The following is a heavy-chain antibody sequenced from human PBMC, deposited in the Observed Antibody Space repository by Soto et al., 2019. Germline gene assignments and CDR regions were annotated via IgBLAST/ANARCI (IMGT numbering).Heavy chain of an antibody. J-gene: IGHJ4*02. CDR3: ARGRGDYYGSGSYRFPFDY. V-gene: IGHV4-34*01. D-gene: IGHD3-10*01. Sequence: SETLSLTCAVYGGSFSGYYWSWIRQPPGKGLEWIGEINHSGSTNYNPSLKSRVTISVDTSKNQFSLKLSSVTAADTAVDYCARGRGDYYGSGSYRFPFDYWGQGTLVTVSS. CDR1: GGSFSGYY. CDR2: INHSGST.